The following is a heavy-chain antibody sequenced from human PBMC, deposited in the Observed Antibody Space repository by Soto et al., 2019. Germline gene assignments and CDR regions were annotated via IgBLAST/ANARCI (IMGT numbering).Heavy chain of an antibody. J-gene: IGHJ6*02. CDR1: EFTFSKYA. V-gene: IGHV3-23*01. CDR2: ITDTGDDT. Sequence: PGGSLRLSCAASEFTFSKYAMSWVRQAPGEGLEWISAITDTGDDTYHADSVKGRFTISRDNSKNTLYLQMNSLRAEDTAVYYCAREATDYYDSSGYSTSYSFGMDVWGQGTTVTVSS. CDR3: AREATDYYDSSGYSTSYSFGMDV. D-gene: IGHD3-22*01.